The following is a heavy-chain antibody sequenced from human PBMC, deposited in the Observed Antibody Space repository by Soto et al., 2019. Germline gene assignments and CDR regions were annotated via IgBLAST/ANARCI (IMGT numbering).Heavy chain of an antibody. CDR1: GYTFTVYY. CDR2: INPNSGGT. Sequence: ASVKVSCKASGYTFTVYYMHWVRQAPGQGLEWMGRINPNSGGTNYAQKFQGWVTMTRDTSISTAYMELSRLRSDDTAVYYCARSYSYGPYYFDYWGQGTLVTVS. V-gene: IGHV1-2*04. J-gene: IGHJ4*02. D-gene: IGHD5-18*01. CDR3: ARSYSYGPYYFDY.